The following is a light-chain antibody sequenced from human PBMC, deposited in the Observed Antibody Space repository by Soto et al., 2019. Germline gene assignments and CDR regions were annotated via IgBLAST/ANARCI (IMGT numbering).Light chain of an antibody. J-gene: IGKJ1*01. CDR1: QSVSNNY. CDR2: GAS. V-gene: IGKV3-20*01. Sequence: EGVLTQSPGTLSLSPRERATLSCRASQSVSNNYLAWYQHKPGQAPRLRIYGASNRAPGIPDRFSGSGSGPHFTLTISRLEPEDFAVYYCQQYAASPRTFGQGTLVEVK. CDR3: QQYAASPRT.